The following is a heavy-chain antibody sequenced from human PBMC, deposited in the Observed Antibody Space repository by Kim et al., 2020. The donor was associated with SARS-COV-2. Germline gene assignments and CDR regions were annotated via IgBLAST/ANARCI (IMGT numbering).Heavy chain of an antibody. Sequence: SETLSLTCTVSGGSISSGGYYWSWLRQYPGKCLEWIGYIYYSGSTYYNPSLRSRVSISVDTSKNQLSLKLNSVTAADTAVYYCARYCSSTSCRWFDPWG. CDR3: ARYCSSTSCRWFDP. CDR1: GGSISSGGYY. J-gene: IGHJ5*02. V-gene: IGHV4-31*03. CDR2: IYYSGST. D-gene: IGHD2-2*01.